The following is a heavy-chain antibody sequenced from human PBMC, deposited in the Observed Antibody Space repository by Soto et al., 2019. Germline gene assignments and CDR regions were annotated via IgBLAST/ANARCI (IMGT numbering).Heavy chain of an antibody. J-gene: IGHJ6*03. D-gene: IGHD2-15*01. CDR2: FGTAGDT. V-gene: IGHV3-13*01. CDR1: GFTFSSYD. CDR3: ARGWLATGGSLSYMDV. Sequence: EVQLVESGGGLIQPGGSLRLSCAASGFTFSSYDMHWVRQATGKGLEWVSAFGTAGDTYYPGSVKGRFTITRENAKNSLYLQMNRLRAGDTALYYCARGWLATGGSLSYMDVWGKGTTVTVSS.